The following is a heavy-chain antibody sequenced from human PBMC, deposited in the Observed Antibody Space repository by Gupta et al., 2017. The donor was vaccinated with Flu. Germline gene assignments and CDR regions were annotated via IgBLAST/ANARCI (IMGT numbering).Heavy chain of an antibody. Sequence: EVQLVESGGGLVQPGGSLRLSCAASGFTLINYDLPWVRQGTGKGLEWVAVFDSAGDTYYSESVQGRFTISREEAKTSFYLQMNNLRPEDTAVYYCARSRGYSYGPMDVWGQGTTVTVSS. CDR1: GFTLINYD. CDR3: ARSRGYSYGPMDV. J-gene: IGHJ6*02. V-gene: IGHV3-13*01. D-gene: IGHD5-12*01. CDR2: FDSAGDT.